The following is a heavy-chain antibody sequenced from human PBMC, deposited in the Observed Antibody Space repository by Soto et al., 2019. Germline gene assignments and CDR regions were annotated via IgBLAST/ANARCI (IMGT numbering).Heavy chain of an antibody. J-gene: IGHJ4*01. Sequence: VKGAWKGGGGSVCSYVVSCVPEAPGQGLEWMGGIIPIFGTANYAQKFQGRVTITADESTSTAYMELSSLRSEHTAVCYCARERVGRGHFDYWG. CDR3: ARERVGRGHFDY. CDR2: IIPIFGTA. V-gene: IGHV1-69*01. CDR1: GGSVCSYV. D-gene: IGHD1-26*01.